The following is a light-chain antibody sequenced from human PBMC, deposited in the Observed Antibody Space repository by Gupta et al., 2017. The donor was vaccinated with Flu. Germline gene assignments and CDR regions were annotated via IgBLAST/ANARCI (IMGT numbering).Light chain of an antibody. CDR1: QSVSNY. V-gene: IGKV3-15*01. Sequence: EIVMTQSPATLSVSPGERATLSCRASQSVSNYLAWYQQKPGQAPRLLIYGASTRATGVPVRFSGSGSGTDFTLIISSLQSEDFAVYYCQHENYCPRTFGQGTKVEIK. J-gene: IGKJ1*01. CDR3: QHENYCPRT. CDR2: GAS.